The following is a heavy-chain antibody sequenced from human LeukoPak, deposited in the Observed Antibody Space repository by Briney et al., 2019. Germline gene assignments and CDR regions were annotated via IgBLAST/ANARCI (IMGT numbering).Heavy chain of an antibody. CDR3: ARDLTAMVHDAFDI. V-gene: IGHV4-61*02. Sequence: SETLSLTCTVSGGSISSGDYYWSWIRQPAGKGLEWIGRIYTSGSTHYNPSLKSRVTMSVDTSKNQFSLKLSSVTAADTAVYYCARDLTAMVHDAFDIWGQGTMVTVSS. CDR1: GGSISSGDYY. J-gene: IGHJ3*02. CDR2: IYTSGST. D-gene: IGHD5-18*01.